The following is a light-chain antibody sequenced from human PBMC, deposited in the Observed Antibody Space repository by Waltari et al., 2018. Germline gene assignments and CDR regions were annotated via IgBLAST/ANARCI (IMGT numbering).Light chain of an antibody. CDR1: QSVLRTSSNKNF. Sequence: DIVMTQSPDSLTLSLGERATISCKPSQSVLRTSSNKNFLAWYQQKSGQPPKLLFYWASTRESGVPDRFSGSGSGTDFTLTISSLQSEDVAIYYCQQYYDSPITFGPGTKVDV. CDR2: WAS. J-gene: IGKJ3*01. CDR3: QQYYDSPIT. V-gene: IGKV4-1*01.